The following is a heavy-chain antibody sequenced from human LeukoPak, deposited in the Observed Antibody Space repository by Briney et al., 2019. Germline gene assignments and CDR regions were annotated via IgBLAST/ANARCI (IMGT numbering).Heavy chain of an antibody. Sequence: PGGSLKLSCEASGFTVSSNYMSWVRQAPGQGLEWVSGINSGGSTYYADSVKGRFDISRDNSENTLYLQMNSLRAEDTAVYYCARGPGGSYGGPFDYWGQGTLVTVSS. CDR3: ARGPGGSYGGPFDY. D-gene: IGHD1-26*01. CDR2: INSGGST. V-gene: IGHV3-66*01. CDR1: GFTVSSNY. J-gene: IGHJ4*02.